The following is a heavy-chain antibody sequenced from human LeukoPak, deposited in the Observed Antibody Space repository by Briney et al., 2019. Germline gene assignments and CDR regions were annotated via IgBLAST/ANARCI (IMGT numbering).Heavy chain of an antibody. J-gene: IGHJ1*01. CDR2: IWYDGSNK. V-gene: IGHV3-33*01. Sequence: PGGSLRLSCAASVFTFSSYGMHWVRQAPGKGLEWVAVIWYDGSNKYYADSVKGRFTISRDNSKNTLYLQMNSLRAEDTAVYYCARDGTSSGCLREVYFQHWGQGTLVTVSS. CDR1: VFTFSSYG. D-gene: IGHD3-22*01. CDR3: ARDGTSSGCLREVYFQH.